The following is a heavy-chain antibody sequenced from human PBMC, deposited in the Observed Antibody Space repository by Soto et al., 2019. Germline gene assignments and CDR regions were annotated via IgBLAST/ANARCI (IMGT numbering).Heavy chain of an antibody. Sequence: PSETLSLTCAVYGGSFSGYYWSWIRQPPGKGLEWIGEINHSGSTNYNPSLKSRVTISVDTSKNQFSLKLSSVTAADTAVYYCAILRYSSSWYHNNWFDPWGQGTLVTVYS. V-gene: IGHV4-34*01. D-gene: IGHD6-13*01. CDR2: INHSGST. J-gene: IGHJ5*02. CDR3: AILRYSSSWYHNNWFDP. CDR1: GGSFSGYY.